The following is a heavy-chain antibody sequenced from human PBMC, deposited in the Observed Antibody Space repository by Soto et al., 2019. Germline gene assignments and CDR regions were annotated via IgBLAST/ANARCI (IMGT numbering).Heavy chain of an antibody. D-gene: IGHD6-6*01. V-gene: IGHV3-23*01. CDR3: AKDDQYSSSFYFDY. CDR2: ISGSGGST. J-gene: IGHJ4*02. Sequence: GGSLRLSCAASGFTFSSYAMSWVRQAPGKGLEWVSAISGSGGSTYYADSVKGRFTISRDNSKNTLYLQMNSLRAEDTSVYYCAKDDQYSSSFYFDYWGQGTMVTVSS. CDR1: GFTFSSYA.